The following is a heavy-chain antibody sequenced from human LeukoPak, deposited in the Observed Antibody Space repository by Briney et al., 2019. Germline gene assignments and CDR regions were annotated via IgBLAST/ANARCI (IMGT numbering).Heavy chain of an antibody. CDR3: GKGSTLGY. V-gene: IGHV1-18*01. J-gene: IGHJ4*02. Sequence: RASVKVSCKASGYTFKNYGVSWMRQAPGQGFEWMGWISASNGNTNYAQKFQGRVTMTTDTSTSTAYTELRSLRFDDTAVYYCGKGSTLGYWGQGTLVTVSS. CDR2: ISASNGNT. D-gene: IGHD7-27*01. CDR1: GYTFKNYG.